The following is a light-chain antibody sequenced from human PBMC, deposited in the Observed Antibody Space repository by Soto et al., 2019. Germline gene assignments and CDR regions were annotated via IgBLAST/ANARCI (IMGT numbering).Light chain of an antibody. CDR1: QSVTSY. V-gene: IGKV3-11*01. CDR2: DAS. J-gene: IGKJ5*01. Sequence: EIVLTQSPATLSLSPGERATLSCRASQSVTSYLVWYQQKPGQAPRLLIYDASNRATGIPARFTGSGSGTDFTRTISSLEPEDFAVYYCQHRYNGPFTFGQGTRLEIK. CDR3: QHRYNGPFT.